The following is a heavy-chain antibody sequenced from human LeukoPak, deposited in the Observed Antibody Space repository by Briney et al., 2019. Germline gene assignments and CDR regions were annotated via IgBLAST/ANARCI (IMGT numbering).Heavy chain of an antibody. CDR3: ARDYFDSSDYPQTYYYYYMDV. Sequence: ETLSLTCTVSGGSITTSPYNWGWIRQPPGKGLEWVASISSTSTFIYSADSVKGRFTISRDTAKNSLFLQMNSLRAEDTAIYYCARDYFDSSDYPQTYYYYYMDVWGKGTTVTVSS. D-gene: IGHD3-22*01. CDR2: ISSTSTFI. J-gene: IGHJ6*03. V-gene: IGHV3-21*01. CDR1: GGSITTSPYN.